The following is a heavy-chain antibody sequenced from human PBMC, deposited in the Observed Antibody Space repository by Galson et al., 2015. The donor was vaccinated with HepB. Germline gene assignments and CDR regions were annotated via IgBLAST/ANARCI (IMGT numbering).Heavy chain of an antibody. Sequence: SVKVSCKASGGTISNNAISWVRQAPGHGLEWVGGIIPDVGTHDYAQRFQVRVTISADESTSKVYLELSSLRSDDTAVYYCTNTSSSIKWFGPWGQGTLVTVSP. CDR2: IIPDVGTH. J-gene: IGHJ5*02. D-gene: IGHD6-6*01. CDR1: GGTISNNA. CDR3: TNTSSSIKWFGP. V-gene: IGHV1-69*01.